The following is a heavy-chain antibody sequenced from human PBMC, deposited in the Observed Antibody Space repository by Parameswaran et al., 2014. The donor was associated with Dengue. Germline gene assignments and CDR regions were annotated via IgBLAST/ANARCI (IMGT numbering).Heavy chain of an antibody. V-gene: IGHV4-59*04. D-gene: IGHD2-2*02. CDR2: IYYSGST. CDR3: ASRYCSSTSCYTLGYYYYGMDV. J-gene: IGHJ6*02. Sequence: RWIRQPPGKGLEWIGYIYYSGSTYYNPSLKSRVTISVDTSKNQFSLKLSSVTAADTAVYYCASRYCSSTSCYTLGYYYYGMDVWGQGTTVTVSS.